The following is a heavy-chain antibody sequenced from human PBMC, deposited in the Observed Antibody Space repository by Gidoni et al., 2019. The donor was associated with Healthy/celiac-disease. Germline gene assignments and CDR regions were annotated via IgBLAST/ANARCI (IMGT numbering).Heavy chain of an antibody. CDR1: GGTFSSYA. Sequence: QVQLVQSGAEVKKPGSSVKVSCKASGGTFSSYAISWVRQAPGQGLEWMGGIIPICGTANYAQKFQGRVTITADESTSTAYMELSSLRSEDTAVYYCARGAYYYDSSGHGAFDIWGQGTMVTVSS. V-gene: IGHV1-69*01. CDR3: ARGAYYYDSSGHGAFDI. J-gene: IGHJ3*02. CDR2: IIPICGTA. D-gene: IGHD3-22*01.